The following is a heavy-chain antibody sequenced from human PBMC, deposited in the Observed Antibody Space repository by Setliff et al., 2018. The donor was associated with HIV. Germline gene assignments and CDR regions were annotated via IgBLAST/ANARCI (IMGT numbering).Heavy chain of an antibody. CDR1: HGSISNSVYY. CDR2: IYYSGST. Sequence: PSETLSLTCTVSHGSISNSVYYWSWIRQHPGKGLEWIGYIYYSGSTHYNPSLKGRVTMSVDTSKNQFSLRLSSVTAADSAVYYCARAHVAARPFDHWGQGTLVTVSS. J-gene: IGHJ4*02. CDR3: ARAHVAARPFDH. D-gene: IGHD6-6*01. V-gene: IGHV4-31*03.